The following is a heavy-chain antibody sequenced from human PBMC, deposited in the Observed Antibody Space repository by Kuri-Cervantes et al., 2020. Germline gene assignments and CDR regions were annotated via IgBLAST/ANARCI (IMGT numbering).Heavy chain of an antibody. J-gene: IGHJ4*02. V-gene: IGHV3-30*03. CDR2: ISYDGSNK. CDR1: GFTFSSYG. CDR3: ARAKTYYDILSSYDY. D-gene: IGHD3-9*01. Sequence: GESLKISCAASGFTFSSYGMHWVRQAPGKGLEWVAVISYDGSNKYYADSVKGRFTISRDNSKNTLYLQMNSLRAEDTAFYYCARAKTYYDILSSYDYWGQGTLVTVSS.